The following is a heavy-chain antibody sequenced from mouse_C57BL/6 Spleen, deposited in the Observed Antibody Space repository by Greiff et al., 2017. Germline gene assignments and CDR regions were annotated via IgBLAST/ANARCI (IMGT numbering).Heavy chain of an antibody. CDR3: ARGFITTVVATRENAMDD. CDR1: GYAFTNYL. Sequence: QVQLKQSGAELVRPGTSVKVSCKASGYAFTNYLIEWVKQRPGQGLEWIGVINPGSGGTNYNEKFKGKATLTADKSSSTAYMQLSSLTSEDSAVYFCARGFITTVVATRENAMDDWGQGTSVTVSS. CDR2: INPGSGGT. J-gene: IGHJ4*01. V-gene: IGHV1-54*01. D-gene: IGHD1-1*01.